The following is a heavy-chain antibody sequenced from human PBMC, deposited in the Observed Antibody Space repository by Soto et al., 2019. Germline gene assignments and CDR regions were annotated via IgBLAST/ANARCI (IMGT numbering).Heavy chain of an antibody. CDR3: ARLVIHGVDSSGWYFDY. Sequence: SETLSLTCTVSGGSISSSSYYWGWIRQPPGKGLEWIGSIYYSGSTYYNPSLKSRVTISVDTSKNQFSLKLSSVTAADTAVYYCARLVIHGVDSSGWYFDYWGQGTLVTVSS. V-gene: IGHV4-39*01. CDR2: IYYSGST. J-gene: IGHJ4*02. D-gene: IGHD6-19*01. CDR1: GGSISSSSYY.